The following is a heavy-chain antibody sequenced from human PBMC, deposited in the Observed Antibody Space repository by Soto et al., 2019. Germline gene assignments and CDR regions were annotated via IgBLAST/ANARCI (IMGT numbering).Heavy chain of an antibody. J-gene: IGHJ4*02. Sequence: EVPLVESGGALVQPGGSLRLSCTASGFTFKSYCMTWVRQTPGKGLEWVANIKQDGNKKYFVDSVKGRFTISRDNDKRSLYLQMDSLRDEDTAVYYCARGTGYDSLTAHRECYYFDYWGQGTLVTVSS. D-gene: IGHD3-9*01. CDR3: ARGTGYDSLTAHRECYYFDY. V-gene: IGHV3-7*01. CDR2: IKQDGNKK. CDR1: GFTFKSYC.